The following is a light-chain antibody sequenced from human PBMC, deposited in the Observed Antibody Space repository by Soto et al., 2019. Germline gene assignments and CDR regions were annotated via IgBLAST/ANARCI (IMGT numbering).Light chain of an antibody. V-gene: IGLV2-23*01. CDR3: CSYAVSSTYA. J-gene: IGLJ1*01. CDR1: SSDVGSYNV. Sequence: QSALTQPASVSGSPGQSITISCTGTSSDVGSYNVVSWYQQHPGKAPKLMIYEGSKRPSGVSNRFSGSKSGNTASLTISGLQAEDEAEYYCCSYAVSSTYAFGTGTKVTVL. CDR2: EGS.